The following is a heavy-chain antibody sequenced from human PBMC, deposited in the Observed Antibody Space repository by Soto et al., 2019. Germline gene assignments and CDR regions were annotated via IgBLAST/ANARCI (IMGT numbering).Heavy chain of an antibody. CDR2: IYYSGST. Sequence: SETLSLTCTVSGGSISSYYWSWIRQPPGKGLELIGYIYYSGSTNYNTSLKSRVTISVDKSKNKFSLKLSPVTAADTAVYYCAREPPYYYDSSGRYYFDYWGQGILLNVAS. CDR3: AREPPYYYDSSGRYYFDY. CDR1: GGSISSYY. D-gene: IGHD3-22*01. V-gene: IGHV4-59*12. J-gene: IGHJ4*02.